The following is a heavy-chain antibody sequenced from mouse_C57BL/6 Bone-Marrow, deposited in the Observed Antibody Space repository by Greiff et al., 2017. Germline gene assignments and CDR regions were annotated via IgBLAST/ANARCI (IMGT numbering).Heavy chain of an antibody. CDR3: ARSSTFFNYFDY. D-gene: IGHD5-1*01. Sequence: QVQLQQSGAELVKPGASVKMSCKASGYTFTTYPIEWMKQNHGKSLEWIGNFHPYNDDTKYNEKFKGKATLTVEKSSNTVYLELSRLTSDVSSVYFCARSSTFFNYFDYWGQGTTLTVSS. CDR1: GYTFTTYP. V-gene: IGHV1-47*01. J-gene: IGHJ2*01. CDR2: FHPYNDDT.